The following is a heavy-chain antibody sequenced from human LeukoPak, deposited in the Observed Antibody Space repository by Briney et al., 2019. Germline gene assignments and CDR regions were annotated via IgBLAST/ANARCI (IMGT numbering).Heavy chain of an antibody. Sequence: ASVKVSCKASGYTFTSYGISWVRQAPGQGLEWMGWISIFTGNKYYAQNVQDRVTMTTDTSTSTAYMELRSLRSDDTAMYYCARADHGDYRDGFDIWGQGTMVTVSS. D-gene: IGHD4-17*01. CDR3: ARADHGDYRDGFDI. J-gene: IGHJ3*02. V-gene: IGHV1-18*01. CDR2: ISIFTGNK. CDR1: GYTFTSYG.